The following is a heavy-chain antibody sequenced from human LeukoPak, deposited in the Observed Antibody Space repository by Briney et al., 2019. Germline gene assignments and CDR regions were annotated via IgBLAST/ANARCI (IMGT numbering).Heavy chain of an antibody. V-gene: IGHV4-4*07. D-gene: IGHD3-3*01. J-gene: IGHJ4*02. CDR2: IYTSGST. Sequence: SETLSLTCTVSGGSISSYYWSWIRQPAGKGLEWIGRIYTSGSTNYNPSLKSRVTVSVDTSKNQFSLKLSSVTAADTAVYYCARHKKGEVTIFGVVIIWRFDYWGQGTLVTVSS. CDR1: GGSISSYY. CDR3: ARHKKGEVTIFGVVIIWRFDY.